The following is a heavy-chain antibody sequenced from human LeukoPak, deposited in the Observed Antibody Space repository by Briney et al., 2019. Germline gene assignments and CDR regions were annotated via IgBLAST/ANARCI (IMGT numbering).Heavy chain of an antibody. CDR3: AKSGYNRFDY. V-gene: IGHV3-23*01. CDR2: ISGGDIST. Sequence: GGSLRLSCAASGFTFSSYAMIWVRQAPGKGLEWVSNISGGDISTYYADSVKGRFTISRDNSKNTLYLQMNSLRADDTAVYFCAKSGYNRFDYWGQGTLVTVSS. J-gene: IGHJ4*02. D-gene: IGHD5-24*01. CDR1: GFTFSSYA.